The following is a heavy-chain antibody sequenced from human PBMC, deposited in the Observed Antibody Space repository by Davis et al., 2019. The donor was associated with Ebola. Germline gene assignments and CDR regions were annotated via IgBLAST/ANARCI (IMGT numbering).Heavy chain of an antibody. CDR1: GFTFSSYW. V-gene: IGHV3-7*01. J-gene: IGHJ6*02. CDR3: ARPYPSFYYGMDV. Sequence: PGGSLRLSCAASGFTFSSYWMSWVRQAPGKGLEWVANIKQDGSEKYYVDSVKGRFTISRDNAKNSLYLQMNSLRAEDTAVYYCARPYPSFYYGMDVWGQGTTVTVSS. CDR2: IKQDGSEK.